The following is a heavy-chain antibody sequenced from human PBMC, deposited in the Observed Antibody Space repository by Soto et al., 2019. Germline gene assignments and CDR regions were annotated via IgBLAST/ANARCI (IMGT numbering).Heavy chain of an antibody. V-gene: IGHV4-38-2*02. Sequence: SETLSLTCTVSGYSISRGYHWSWIRQPPGKALQWIGFIYQSGVTSYNPSLASRVSISLDRSNNQCSLKLKSVTAADTAVYFCAGMPYTSGLRFDPWGPGTLVTVSS. J-gene: IGHJ5*02. D-gene: IGHD6-19*01. CDR2: IYQSGVT. CDR1: GYSISRGYH. CDR3: AGMPYTSGLRFDP.